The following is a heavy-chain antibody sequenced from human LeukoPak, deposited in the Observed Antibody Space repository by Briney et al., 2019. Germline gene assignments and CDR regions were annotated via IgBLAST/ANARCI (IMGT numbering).Heavy chain of an antibody. J-gene: IGHJ4*02. Sequence: SETLSLTCTVSGGSISSGSYYWSWIRQPAGKGLEWIGRIYTSGSTNYNPSLKSRVTISVDTSKNQFSLKLSSVTAADTAVYYCARDPSSGWPVFDYWGQGTLVTVSS. V-gene: IGHV4-61*02. CDR3: ARDPSSGWPVFDY. CDR2: IYTSGST. CDR1: GGSISSGSYY. D-gene: IGHD6-19*01.